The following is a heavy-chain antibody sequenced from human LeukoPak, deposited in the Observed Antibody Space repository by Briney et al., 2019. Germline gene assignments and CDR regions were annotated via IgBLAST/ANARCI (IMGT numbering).Heavy chain of an antibody. Sequence: PGGSLRLSCAASGFTLSSYAMSWVRQAPGKGLEWVSAISGSGGSTYYADSVKGRFTISRDNSKNTLYLQMNSLRAEDTAVYYCANSHYYDSSGYSPFDYWGQGTLVTVSS. D-gene: IGHD3-22*01. CDR1: GFTLSSYA. CDR3: ANSHYYDSSGYSPFDY. J-gene: IGHJ4*02. V-gene: IGHV3-23*01. CDR2: ISGSGGST.